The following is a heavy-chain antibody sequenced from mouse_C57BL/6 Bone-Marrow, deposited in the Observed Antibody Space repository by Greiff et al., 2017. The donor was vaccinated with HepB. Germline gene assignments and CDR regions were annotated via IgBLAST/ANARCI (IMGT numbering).Heavy chain of an antibody. V-gene: IGHV1-19*01. D-gene: IGHD2-3*01. Sequence: EVQLQQSGPVLVKPGASVKMSCKASGYTFTDYYMNWVKQSHGKSLEWIGVINPYNGGTSYNQKFKGKATLTVDKSSSTAYMELNSLTSEDSAVYYCARYPIWDGYFYYFDYWGQGTTLTVSS. CDR1: GYTFTDYY. CDR2: INPYNGGT. J-gene: IGHJ2*01. CDR3: ARYPIWDGYFYYFDY.